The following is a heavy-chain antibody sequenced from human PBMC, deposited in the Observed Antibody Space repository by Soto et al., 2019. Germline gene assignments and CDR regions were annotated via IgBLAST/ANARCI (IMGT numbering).Heavy chain of an antibody. J-gene: IGHJ5*02. CDR3: ARTWYSSGWGWFDP. V-gene: IGHV3-23*01. D-gene: IGHD6-19*01. Sequence: GGSLRLSCVASGFTLSTYAMSWVRQAPGKGLEWVSGITGSGGSTYYADSVKGRFTISRDNAKNSLYLQMNSLRAEDMAVYYCARTWYSSGWGWFDPWGQGTLVTVSS. CDR2: ITGSGGST. CDR1: GFTLSTYA.